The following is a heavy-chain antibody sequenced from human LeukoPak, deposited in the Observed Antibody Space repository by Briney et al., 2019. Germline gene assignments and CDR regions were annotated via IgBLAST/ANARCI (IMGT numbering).Heavy chain of an antibody. Sequence: GGSLRLSCAASGFTLSTYAMHWVRQAPGKGLEWVAVIWYDGSNKHYADSLKGRFTISRDNSKNTLYLQMNSLRAEDTAVYYCARETAMVPDHCGQGTLVTVSS. D-gene: IGHD5-18*01. V-gene: IGHV3-33*08. J-gene: IGHJ5*02. CDR3: ARETAMVPDH. CDR1: GFTLSTYA. CDR2: IWYDGSNK.